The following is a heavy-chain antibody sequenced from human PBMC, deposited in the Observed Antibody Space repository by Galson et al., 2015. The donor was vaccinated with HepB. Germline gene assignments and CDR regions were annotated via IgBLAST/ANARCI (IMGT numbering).Heavy chain of an antibody. V-gene: IGHV1-69*02. D-gene: IGHD5-18*01. J-gene: IGHJ4*02. CDR2: IIPILGIA. CDR3: ASGVNGFSYGPRPFDY. Sequence: SVKVSCKASGGTFNSYTLSWVRQAPGQGLEWMGSIIPILGIANYAQTVQGRVTITADTSTSTVYMELSSLKSEDTAVYFCASGVNGFSYGPRPFDYWGQGTLLTVSS. CDR1: GGTFNSYT.